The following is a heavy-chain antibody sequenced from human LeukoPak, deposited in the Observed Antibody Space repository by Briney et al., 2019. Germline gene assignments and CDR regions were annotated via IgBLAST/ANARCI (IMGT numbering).Heavy chain of an antibody. CDR3: ARDYYGGYYYYYMDV. V-gene: IGHV3-7*01. CDR2: IKQDGSEK. CDR1: GFTFSDYY. D-gene: IGHD3-10*01. J-gene: IGHJ6*03. Sequence: GGSLRLSCAASGFTFSDYYMSWIRQAPGKGLEWVANIKQDGSEKYYVDSVKGRFTISRDNAKNSLYLQMNSLRAEDTAVYYCARDYYGGYYYYYMDVWGKGTTVTVSS.